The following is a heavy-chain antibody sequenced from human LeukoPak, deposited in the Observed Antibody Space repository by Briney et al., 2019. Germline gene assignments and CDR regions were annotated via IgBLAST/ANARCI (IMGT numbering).Heavy chain of an antibody. Sequence: GGPLRLSCAASGFTFSSYSMNWVRQAPGKGLEWVSSISSSSSYIYYADSVKGRFTISRDNAKNSLYLQMNSLRAEDTAVYYCARARGGRIGGMIVGEFDYWGQGTLVTVSS. CDR1: GFTFSSYS. D-gene: IGHD3-22*01. V-gene: IGHV3-21*01. J-gene: IGHJ4*02. CDR2: ISSSSSYI. CDR3: ARARGGRIGGMIVGEFDY.